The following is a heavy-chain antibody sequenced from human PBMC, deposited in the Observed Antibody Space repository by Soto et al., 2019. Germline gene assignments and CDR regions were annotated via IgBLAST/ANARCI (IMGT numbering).Heavy chain of an antibody. CDR3: AHVPGSGQLLYSYYYYMDV. D-gene: IGHD3-10*01. J-gene: IGHJ6*03. V-gene: IGHV2-5*02. CDR1: GFSLTTRGVG. CDR2: IYWDDDK. Sequence: QITLKESGPTLVKPTQTLTLTCTFSGFSLTTRGVGVGWSRQPPGKALVWLALIYWDDDKRYSPSLKSRLTITKDTSKNQVVLTLTNMDPVDTATYYCAHVPGSGQLLYSYYYYMDVWGKGATVAVS.